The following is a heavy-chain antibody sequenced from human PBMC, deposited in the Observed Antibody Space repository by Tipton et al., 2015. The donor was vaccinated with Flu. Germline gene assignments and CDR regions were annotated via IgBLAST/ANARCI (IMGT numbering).Heavy chain of an antibody. CDR1: GFTFSIYW. CDR3: AREIPGGATSLDY. D-gene: IGHD2-2*01. V-gene: IGHV3-7*03. J-gene: IGHJ4*02. CDR2: IKQDGSEK. Sequence: SLRLSCAASGFTFSIYWMSWVRQAPGKGLEWVANIKQDGSEKNYVDSVKGRFTISRDNDKRSLYLQMNTLRAEDTAVYYCAREIPGGATSLDYWGQGTLVTVSS.